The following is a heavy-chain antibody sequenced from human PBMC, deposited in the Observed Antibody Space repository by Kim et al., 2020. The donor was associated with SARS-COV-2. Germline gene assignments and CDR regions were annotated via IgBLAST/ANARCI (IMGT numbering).Heavy chain of an antibody. CDR2: MNPNSGNT. V-gene: IGHV1-8*01. D-gene: IGHD6-19*01. CDR3: ARIQTPSGKQWLVRFGPYYYGMDV. CDR1: GYTFTSYD. J-gene: IGHJ6*02. Sequence: ASVKVSCKASGYTFTSYDINWVRQATGQGLEWMGWMNPNSGNTGYAQKFQGRVTMTRNTSISTAYMELSSLRSEDTAVYYCARIQTPSGKQWLVRFGPYYYGMDVWGQGTTVTVSS.